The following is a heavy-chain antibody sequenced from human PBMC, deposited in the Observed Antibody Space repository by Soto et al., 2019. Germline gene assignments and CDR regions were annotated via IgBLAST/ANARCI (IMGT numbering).Heavy chain of an antibody. CDR3: ASCTSCYLYYYYYMDV. J-gene: IGHJ6*03. CDR2: IYYSGST. CDR1: GGSISSYY. D-gene: IGHD2-2*01. Sequence: QVQLQESGPGLVKPSETLSLTCTVSGGSISSYYWSWIRQPPGKGLEWIGYIYYSGSTNYNPSLMSRVTISVDTSKNQFSLKLSSVTAADTAVYYCASCTSCYLYYYYYMDVWGKGTTVTVSS. V-gene: IGHV4-59*01.